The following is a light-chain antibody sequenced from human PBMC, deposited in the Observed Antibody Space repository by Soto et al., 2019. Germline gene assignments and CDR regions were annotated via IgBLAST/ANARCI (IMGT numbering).Light chain of an antibody. CDR3: QQGFSTPLFT. CDR1: QNIGYH. V-gene: IGKV1-39*01. CDR2: DAS. Sequence: DIKMTQSSSSLSASVGERFSLTCRASQNIGYHLNWYQQKAGKAPKLLIYDASNLHPGVPSRFSGSGSETDYRLTISSLQPDDFATYYYQQGFSTPLFTFGPGTKVDIK. J-gene: IGKJ3*01.